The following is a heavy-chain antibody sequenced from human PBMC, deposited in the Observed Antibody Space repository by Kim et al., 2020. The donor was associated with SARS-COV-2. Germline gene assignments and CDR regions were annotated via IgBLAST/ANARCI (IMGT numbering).Heavy chain of an antibody. D-gene: IGHD2-2*01. CDR3: ARLVWYCSSTSCSDYYYYGMDV. J-gene: IGHJ6*02. CDR1: GGSFSGYY. V-gene: IGHV4-34*01. Sequence: SETLSLTCAVYGGSFSGYYWSWIRQPPGKGLEWIGEINHSGSTNYNSSLKSRVTISVDTSKNQFSLKLSSVTAADTAVYYCARLVWYCSSTSCSDYYYYGMDVWGQGTTVTVSS. CDR2: INHSGST.